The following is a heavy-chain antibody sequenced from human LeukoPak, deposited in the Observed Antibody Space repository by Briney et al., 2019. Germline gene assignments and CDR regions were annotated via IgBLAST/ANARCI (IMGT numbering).Heavy chain of an antibody. CDR3: ASTPSFDY. Sequence: GGSLRLSCAASGFTFSSYSMSWVRQAPGKGLEWVSSISSSSTYIYYADSVKGRFTISRDNSKNSLYLQMNSLSAEDTAVYYCASTPSFDYWDQETLVTVSS. J-gene: IGHJ4*02. CDR1: GFTFSSYS. CDR2: ISSSSTYI. V-gene: IGHV3-21*01.